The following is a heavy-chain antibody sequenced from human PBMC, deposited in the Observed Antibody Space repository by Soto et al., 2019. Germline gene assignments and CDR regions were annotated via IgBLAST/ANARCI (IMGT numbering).Heavy chain of an antibody. CDR3: ARGNRGYDN. Sequence: SLSLTCTVSGVSISSGDYYWSWVRQPPGKGLEWIGSIYYSGATYYTPSLKSRITMSVDTSKNQFSLRLTSVTAADKAVYHCARGNRGYDNWGEGTLVNVSS. CDR2: IYYSGAT. CDR1: GVSISSGDYY. D-gene: IGHD5-12*01. V-gene: IGHV4-30-4*01. J-gene: IGHJ4*02.